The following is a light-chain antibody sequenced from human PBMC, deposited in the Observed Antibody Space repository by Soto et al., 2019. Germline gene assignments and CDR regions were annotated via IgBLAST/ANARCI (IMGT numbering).Light chain of an antibody. CDR1: SSDIGNYNY. Sequence: QSALAQPASVSGSPGQSITISCTGTSSDIGNYNYVSWYHQHPGKAPRLMIYEVTNRPSGTSNRFSGSKSGNTASLTISGLQAEDEGDYYCSSFTTSRFYVFGPGTKLTVL. V-gene: IGLV2-14*01. J-gene: IGLJ1*01. CDR2: EVT. CDR3: SSFTTSRFYV.